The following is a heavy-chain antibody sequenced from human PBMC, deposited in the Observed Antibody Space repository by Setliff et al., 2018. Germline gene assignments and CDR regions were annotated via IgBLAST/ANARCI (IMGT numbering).Heavy chain of an antibody. V-gene: IGHV4-4*02. CDR2: XXXXXXXXXXXXX. D-gene: IGHD1-1*01. CDR3: AKGGGRYHSDS. J-gene: IGHJ4*02. CDR1: GASINSLSW. Sequence: SETLSLTCTVSGASINSLSWWSWVRQPPGKGLEWIGXXXXXXXXXXXXXXXXXXXLKSRVXISIDKSNNQFSLELTSMTAADTAVYYCAKGGGRYHSDSWGQGILVTVSS.